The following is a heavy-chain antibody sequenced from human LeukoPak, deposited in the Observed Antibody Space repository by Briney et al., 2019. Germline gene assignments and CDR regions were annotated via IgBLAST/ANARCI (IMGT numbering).Heavy chain of an antibody. J-gene: IGHJ5*02. CDR1: GFTFSSYG. D-gene: IGHD3-10*01. CDR3: AKDGAGGWFGEAT. Sequence: GGSLRLSCAASGFTFSSYGMQWVRQAPGKGLEWVALISYDGSNKHYADSVKGRFTISRDNSKNTLSLQMNSLRAEDTAVYYCAKDGAGGWFGEATWGQGTLVTVSS. V-gene: IGHV3-30*18. CDR2: ISYDGSNK.